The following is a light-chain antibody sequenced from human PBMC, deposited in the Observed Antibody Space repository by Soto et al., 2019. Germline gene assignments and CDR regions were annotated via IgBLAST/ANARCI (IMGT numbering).Light chain of an antibody. V-gene: IGKV1-5*03. CDR3: QHYNSYSEA. J-gene: IGKJ1*01. CDR2: KAS. CDR1: QTISSW. Sequence: DIQMTQSPSTLSGSVGDRVTITCRASQTISSWLAWYQQKPGKAPKLLIYKASTLKSGVPSRFSGSGSGTEFTLTNSSRQPDDFATYYCQHYNSYSEAFGQGTKVELK.